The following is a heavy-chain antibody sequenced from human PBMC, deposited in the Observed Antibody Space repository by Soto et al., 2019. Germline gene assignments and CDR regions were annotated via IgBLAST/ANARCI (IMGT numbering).Heavy chain of an antibody. V-gene: IGHV4-59*01. CDR1: GDSISTYY. J-gene: IGHJ6*02. CDR3: ARFRWGSHYGMDV. D-gene: IGHD2-21*01. CDR2: IYYSGST. Sequence: QVQLQESGPGLVKPSETLSLTCTVSGDSISTYYWSWIRQPPGKGLEWIGYIYYSGSTNYNPSLKRRVTISVDTSKNQFSLKLSSVTAADTAVYYCARFRWGSHYGMDVWGQGTTVTVFS.